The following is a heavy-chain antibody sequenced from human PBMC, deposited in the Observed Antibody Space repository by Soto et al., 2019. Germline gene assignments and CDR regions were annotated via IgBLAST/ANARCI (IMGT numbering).Heavy chain of an antibody. CDR3: ARGEQQLVLGAFDI. V-gene: IGHV1-18*01. Sequence: ASVKVSCKASGYTFPSYGISWVRQAPGQGLEWMGWISAYNGNTKYAQKHQGRVTMTTDTSTSTAYMELRSLRSDDTAVYYCARGEQQLVLGAFDIWGQGTMVTVSS. CDR1: GYTFPSYG. J-gene: IGHJ3*02. CDR2: ISAYNGNT. D-gene: IGHD6-13*01.